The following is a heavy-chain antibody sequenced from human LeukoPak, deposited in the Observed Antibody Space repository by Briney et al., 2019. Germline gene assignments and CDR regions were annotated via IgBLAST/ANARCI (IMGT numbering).Heavy chain of an antibody. Sequence: GGSLRLSCAASGFTFSSYAMSWVRQAPGKGLEWVSSMSGSGGSTYYADSVKGRFTISRDNSKNTLYLQMTSLRAEDTALYYCAKDLEPYYYGSGSLDYWGQGTLVTVSS. CDR3: AKDLEPYYYGSGSLDY. V-gene: IGHV3-23*01. CDR1: GFTFSSYA. D-gene: IGHD3-10*01. J-gene: IGHJ4*02. CDR2: MSGSGGST.